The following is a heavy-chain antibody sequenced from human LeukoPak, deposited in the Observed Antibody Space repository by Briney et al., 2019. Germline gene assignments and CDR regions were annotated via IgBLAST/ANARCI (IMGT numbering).Heavy chain of an antibody. J-gene: IGHJ3*02. D-gene: IGHD2-15*01. V-gene: IGHV3-21*01. CDR2: ISSSSSYI. Sequence: PGGSLRLSCAASGFTFSSYSMNWVRQAPGKGLEWVSSISSSSSYIYYADSVKGRFTISRDNAKNSLYLQMNSLRAEGTAVYYCARGPIVVVVAANDAFDIWGQGTMVTVSS. CDR1: GFTFSSYS. CDR3: ARGPIVVVVAANDAFDI.